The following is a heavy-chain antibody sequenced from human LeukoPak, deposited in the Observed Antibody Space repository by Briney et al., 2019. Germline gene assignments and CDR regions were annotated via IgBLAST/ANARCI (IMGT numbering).Heavy chain of an antibody. D-gene: IGHD6-13*01. Sequence: SGKVSCKASGGTFSSYAISWVRHAPGQGLEWVGRIIPILGKANYAQKLQGRVTITADKSTSTAYMELSSLRSEDTAVYYCARQSGYSSSWTYYYYGMDVWGQGTTVTVSS. J-gene: IGHJ6*02. CDR1: GGTFSSYA. V-gene: IGHV1-69*04. CDR3: ARQSGYSSSWTYYYYGMDV. CDR2: IIPILGKA.